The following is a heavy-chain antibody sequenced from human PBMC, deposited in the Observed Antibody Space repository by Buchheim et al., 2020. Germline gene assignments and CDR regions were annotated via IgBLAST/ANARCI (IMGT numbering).Heavy chain of an antibody. CDR1: GFTFSSYA. D-gene: IGHD6-13*01. V-gene: IGHV3-30*04. Sequence: QVQLVESGGGVVQPGRSLRLSCAASGFTFSSYAMHWVRQAPGRGLEWVAVISYDGSNKYSADSVKGRFTISRDNSKNTLYLQMNSLRAEDTAVYYCARDSGDSSSWYPHYYYYYGMDVWGQGTT. CDR3: ARDSGDSSSWYPHYYYYYGMDV. CDR2: ISYDGSNK. J-gene: IGHJ6*02.